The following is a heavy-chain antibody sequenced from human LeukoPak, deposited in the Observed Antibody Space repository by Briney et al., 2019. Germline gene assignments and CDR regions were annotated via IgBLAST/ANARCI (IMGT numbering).Heavy chain of an antibody. D-gene: IGHD3-22*01. J-gene: IGHJ5*02. CDR1: GYTFTSYG. CDR2: INPNSGGT. CDR3: ARSDSSLIDP. V-gene: IGHV1-2*02. Sequence: ASVKVSCKASGYTFTSYGISWVRQAPGQGLEWMGWINPNSGGTNYAQKFQGRVTTTRDTSISTAYMELSRLRSDDTAVYYCARSDSSLIDPWGQGTLVTVSS.